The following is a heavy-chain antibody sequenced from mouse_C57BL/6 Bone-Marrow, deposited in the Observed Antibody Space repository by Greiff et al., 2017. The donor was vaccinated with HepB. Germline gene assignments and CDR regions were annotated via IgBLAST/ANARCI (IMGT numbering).Heavy chain of an antibody. V-gene: IGHV7-1*01. CDR1: GFTFSDFY. Sequence: EVQRVESGGGLVQSGRSLRLSCATSGFTFSDFYMEWVRQAPGKGLEWIAASRNKANDYTTEYSASVKGLFIVSRDTSQSILYLQMNALRAEDTAIYYCAREHGDWYFDVWGTGTTVTVSS. D-gene: IGHD1-1*01. CDR2: SRNKANDYTT. CDR3: AREHGDWYFDV. J-gene: IGHJ1*03.